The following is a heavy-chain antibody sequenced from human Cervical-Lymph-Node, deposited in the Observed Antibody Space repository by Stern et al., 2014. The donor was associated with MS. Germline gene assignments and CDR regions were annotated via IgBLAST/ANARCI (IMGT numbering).Heavy chain of an antibody. V-gene: IGHV4-61*01. CDR2: VHYSGRI. CDR3: ARDQGAVDS. CDR1: GGSVSSSSYY. Sequence: QLQLQESGPRLVKPSETLSLICAVSGGSVSSSSYYWSWIRQPPGKGLERIGNVHYSGRIDYNPSLKSRVTISLDTFQSHFSLKLNSVTAADTAVYYCARDQGAVDSWGQGTLVTVSS. J-gene: IGHJ4*02. D-gene: IGHD1-26*01.